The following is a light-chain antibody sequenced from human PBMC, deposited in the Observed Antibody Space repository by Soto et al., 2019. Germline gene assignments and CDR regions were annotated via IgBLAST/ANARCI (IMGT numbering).Light chain of an antibody. V-gene: IGKV4-1*01. J-gene: IGKJ4*01. CDR3: QQYYSTPLT. CDR1: QSVLYSSNNKNY. CDR2: WAS. Sequence: DIVMTQSPDSLAVSLGERATINCKSSQSVLYSSNNKNYLAWYQQKPGQPPKLLIYWASTRESGVPNRFGGSWSGTDFTLTISSLQAEDVAFYYCQQYYSTPLTFGGGTKVEIK.